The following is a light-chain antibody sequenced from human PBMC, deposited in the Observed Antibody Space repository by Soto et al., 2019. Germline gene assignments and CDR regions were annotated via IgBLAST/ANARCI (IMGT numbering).Light chain of an antibody. V-gene: IGKV3-20*01. CDR1: QSVSSSY. Sequence: EIVLTQSPGTLSLSPGERATLSCRASQSVSSSYLAGYQQKPGQAPRLLIYGTSGRATGIPDRFSGSGSGTAFTLTISRLEPEDFAVYYCQQYGSSPMFTFGPGTKVDIK. J-gene: IGKJ3*01. CDR2: GTS. CDR3: QQYGSSPMFT.